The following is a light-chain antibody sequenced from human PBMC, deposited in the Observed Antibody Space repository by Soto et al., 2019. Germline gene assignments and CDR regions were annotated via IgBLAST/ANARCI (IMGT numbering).Light chain of an antibody. CDR1: SSDIGAYNY. CDR2: EVT. CDR3: SSYAGSNNVL. Sequence: QSVLTQPPSASGSPGQSVTISCTGTSSDIGAYNYVSWYQQHPGKAPKLMIYEVTKRPSGVPDRFSGSTSGNTASLTVSGLQAEDEADYYCSSYAGSNNVLFGGGTKLTVL. V-gene: IGLV2-8*01. J-gene: IGLJ2*01.